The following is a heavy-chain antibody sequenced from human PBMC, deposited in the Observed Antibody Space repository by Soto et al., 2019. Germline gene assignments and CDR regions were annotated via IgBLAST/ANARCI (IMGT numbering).Heavy chain of an antibody. Sequence: GGSLRLSCAASGFTFSSYGMHWVRQAPGKGLEWVAVIWYDGSNKYYADSVKGRFTISRDNSKNTLYLQMNSLRAEDTAVYYRARELTPENWFDPWGQGTLVTVSS. D-gene: IGHD7-27*01. CDR2: IWYDGSNK. CDR3: ARELTPENWFDP. V-gene: IGHV3-33*01. J-gene: IGHJ5*02. CDR1: GFTFSSYG.